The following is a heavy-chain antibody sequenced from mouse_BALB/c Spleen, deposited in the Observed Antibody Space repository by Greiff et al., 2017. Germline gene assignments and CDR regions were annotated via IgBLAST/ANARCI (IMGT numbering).Heavy chain of an antibody. V-gene: IGHV1-69*01. J-gene: IGHJ3*01. CDR1: GYTFTDYW. CDR3: ARDGNYVRFAY. Sequence: QVQLQQPGAELVMPGASVKMSCKASGYTFTDYWMHWVKQRPGQGLEWIGAIDTSDSYTSYNQKFKGKATLTSDKSSSTAYMELSSLTSEDSAVYYCARDGNYVRFAYWGQGTLVTVSA. D-gene: IGHD2-1*01. CDR2: IDTSDSYT.